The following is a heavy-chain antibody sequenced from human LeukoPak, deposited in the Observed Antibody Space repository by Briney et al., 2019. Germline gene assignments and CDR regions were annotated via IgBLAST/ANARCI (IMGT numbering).Heavy chain of an antibody. CDR2: IYYSGST. V-gene: IGHV4-30-4*01. Sequence: SETLFLTCTVSGDSFSSGDYYWSWIRQPPGKGLEWIGYIYYSGSTYYNPSLKSRVTISVDTSKNQFSLKVSSVTAADTAVYYCARDRNYGDSTYDAFDIWGQGTMVTVSS. CDR3: ARDRNYGDSTYDAFDI. J-gene: IGHJ3*02. CDR1: GDSFSSGDYY. D-gene: IGHD4-17*01.